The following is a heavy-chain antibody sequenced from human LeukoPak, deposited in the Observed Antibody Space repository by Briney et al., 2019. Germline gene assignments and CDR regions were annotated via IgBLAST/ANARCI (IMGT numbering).Heavy chain of an antibody. Sequence: AASVKVSCKASGYTFISYDINWVRQAAGQGLEWMGWMNPNSGDTGYAQKFRGRVTLTRNTSITTAYMELSSLRSEDTAVYYCARGLSLRAMSPRGYWGQGTLVSVSS. V-gene: IGHV1-8*01. J-gene: IGHJ4*02. CDR3: ARGLSLRAMSPRGY. CDR1: GYTFISYD. CDR2: MNPNSGDT. D-gene: IGHD2-2*01.